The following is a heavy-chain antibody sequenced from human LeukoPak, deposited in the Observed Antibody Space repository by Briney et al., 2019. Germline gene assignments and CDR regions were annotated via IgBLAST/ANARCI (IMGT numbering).Heavy chain of an antibody. CDR2: IFHSGST. V-gene: IGHV4-30-2*05. D-gene: IGHD3-10*01. Sequence: SETLSLTCAVSGGSVSSGDYSWAWIRQPPGKGLEWIGHIFHSGSTYYNPSLKSRVTISVDTSKNQFSLKLSSVTAADTAVYYCARDRRGTMVRGVTYNWFDPWGQGTLVTVSS. CDR1: GGSVSSGDYS. J-gene: IGHJ5*02. CDR3: ARDRRGTMVRGVTYNWFDP.